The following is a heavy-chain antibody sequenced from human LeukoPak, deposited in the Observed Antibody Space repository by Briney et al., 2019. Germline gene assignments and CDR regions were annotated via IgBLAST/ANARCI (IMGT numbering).Heavy chain of an antibody. CDR2: IKQDGSEK. CDR3: ARESRPYGSGSYYNVAI. Sequence: QPGGSLRLSCAASGFTFSSYWMSWVRQAPGKGLEWVANIKQDGSEKYYVDSVKGRFTISRDNAKNSLYLQMNSLRAEDTAVYYCARESRPYGSGSYYNVAIWGQGTMVTVSS. D-gene: IGHD3-10*01. V-gene: IGHV3-7*01. J-gene: IGHJ3*02. CDR1: GFTFSSYW.